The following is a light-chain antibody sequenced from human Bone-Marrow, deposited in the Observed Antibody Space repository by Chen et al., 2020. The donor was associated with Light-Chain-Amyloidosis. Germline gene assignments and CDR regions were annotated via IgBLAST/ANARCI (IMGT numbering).Light chain of an antibody. Sequence: QSALTQPASVSVSPGHSITTSCTGTSSDVGCDNHVSWYQQHPDKAPKLMIYEVTNRPSWVPDRFSGSKSDNTASLTISGLQTEDEAGYFCSSYTITNTLVFGSGTRVTVL. J-gene: IGLJ1*01. CDR1: SSDVGCDNH. CDR3: SSYTITNTLV. CDR2: EVT. V-gene: IGLV2-14*01.